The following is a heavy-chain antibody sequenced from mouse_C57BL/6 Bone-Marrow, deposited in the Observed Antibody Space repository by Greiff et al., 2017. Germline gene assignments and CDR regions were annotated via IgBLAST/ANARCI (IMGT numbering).Heavy chain of an antibody. J-gene: IGHJ3*01. CDR3: TRRVFYYYGSSFFPCFAY. D-gene: IGHD1-1*01. V-gene: IGHV1-5*01. CDR2: IYPGNSDT. Sequence: EVKLQESGPVLARPGASVKMSCQTSGYTFTSYWMHWVNQRPGQGLEWIGAIYPGNSDTSYNQKFKGKAKLTAVTAASTAYMELSSLTTEDSAVFYCTRRVFYYYGSSFFPCFAYWGQGTLVTVSA. CDR1: GYTFTSYW.